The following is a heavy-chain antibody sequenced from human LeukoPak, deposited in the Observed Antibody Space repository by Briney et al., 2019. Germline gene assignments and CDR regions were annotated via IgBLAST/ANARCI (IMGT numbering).Heavy chain of an antibody. V-gene: IGHV3-30*01. D-gene: IGHD6-19*01. CDR1: GFTFSNYT. CDR2: MSTDGSLQ. CDR3: GRQVAPGQWLVNL. Sequence: GGSLRLSCVASGFTFSNYTIHWVRRPPGKGLEWVAVMSTDGSLQYYANSVKGRFTISRDNYKSTLFLQMNSLSAADTAVYYCGRQVAPGQWLVNLWGQGTLVTVSS. J-gene: IGHJ5*02.